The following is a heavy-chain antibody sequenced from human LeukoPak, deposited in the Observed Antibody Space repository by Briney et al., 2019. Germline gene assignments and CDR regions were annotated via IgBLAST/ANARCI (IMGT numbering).Heavy chain of an antibody. V-gene: IGHV6-1*01. D-gene: IGHD2-15*01. J-gene: IGHJ6*02. CDR1: GDSVSSNTAA. CDR2: TYYRSKWYY. Sequence: SQTLSLTCAISGDSVSSNTAAWNWVRQSPSRGLEWLGRTYYRSKWYYYYAFSVKSQITINQDTSKNLFSLQLNSVTPEDTAVYYCARDPGYYYAMDAWGQETTVTVSS. CDR3: ARDPGYYYAMDA.